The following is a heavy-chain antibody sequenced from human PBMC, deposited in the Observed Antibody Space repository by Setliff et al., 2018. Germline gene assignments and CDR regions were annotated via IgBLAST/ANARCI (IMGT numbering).Heavy chain of an antibody. V-gene: IGHV4-59*01. CDR2: ISNSGIT. J-gene: IGHJ6*02. Sequence: KSSETLSLTCTVSNGSINDYFWTWIRQPPGKGPEWIGYISNSGITKYKPALKGRVSISLDTSNNQFSLRLSSVTAADTALYYCARDTRIGDYYYYYGMDVWGQGTTVTSP. CDR3: ARDTRIGDYYYYYGMDV. D-gene: IGHD2-15*01. CDR1: NGSINDYF.